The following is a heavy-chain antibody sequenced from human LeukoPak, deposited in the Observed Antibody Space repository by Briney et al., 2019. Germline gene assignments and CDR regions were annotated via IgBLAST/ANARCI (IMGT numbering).Heavy chain of an antibody. J-gene: IGHJ4*02. CDR1: GFTFSNYN. V-gene: IGHV3-21*01. CDR3: ARGGVAAQRHFDY. Sequence: GGSLRLSCAASGFTFSNYNMYWVRQAPGRGLEWVASISSSSSYTNYADSVKGRFTISRDNAKNSLYLQMNSLTAEDTAVYYCARGGVAAQRHFDYWGQGSLVTVSS. D-gene: IGHD2-15*01. CDR2: ISSSSSYT.